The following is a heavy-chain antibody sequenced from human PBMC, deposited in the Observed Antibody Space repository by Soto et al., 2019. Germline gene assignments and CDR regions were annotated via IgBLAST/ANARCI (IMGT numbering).Heavy chain of an antibody. D-gene: IGHD3-10*01. CDR1: GYTFTGYY. Sequence: ASVKVSCRASGYTFTGYYMHWVRQAPGQGLEWMGWINPNSGGTNYAQKFQGRVTMTRDTSISTAYMELSRLRSDDTAVYYCARDPPITMVRRAINWFDXWGQGTLVTVSX. J-gene: IGHJ5*02. CDR2: INPNSGGT. CDR3: ARDPPITMVRRAINWFDX. V-gene: IGHV1-2*02.